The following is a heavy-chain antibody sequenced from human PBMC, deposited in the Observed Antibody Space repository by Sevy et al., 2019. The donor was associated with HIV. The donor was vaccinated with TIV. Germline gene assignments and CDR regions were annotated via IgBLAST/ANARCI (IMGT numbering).Heavy chain of an antibody. CDR1: GGSITSLY. Sequence: SETLSLTCTVSGGSITSLYWNWIRQPPGKGLEWIANIYYNGHINYNPSLKSRVTLSLDTSKNQFSLRLGSVTAADTAMYYCADEDAWGRGYSWGQGTLVTVSS. CDR3: ADEDAWGRGYS. D-gene: IGHD1-26*01. V-gene: IGHV4-59*08. J-gene: IGHJ4*02. CDR2: IYYNGHI.